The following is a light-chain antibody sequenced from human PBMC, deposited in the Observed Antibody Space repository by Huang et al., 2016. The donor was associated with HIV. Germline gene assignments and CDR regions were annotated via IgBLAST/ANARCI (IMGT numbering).Light chain of an antibody. Sequence: DIQMTQSPSTLSASVGDRVTITCRASQSISSWLAWYKQKPGKAPKVLIYKASKLESGGPSRCSGSGSVTEFTLTISSLQADDFATYYCQQYNRYSYTFGQGTNLEIK. V-gene: IGKV1-5*03. CDR1: QSISSW. J-gene: IGKJ2*01. CDR3: QQYNRYSYT. CDR2: KAS.